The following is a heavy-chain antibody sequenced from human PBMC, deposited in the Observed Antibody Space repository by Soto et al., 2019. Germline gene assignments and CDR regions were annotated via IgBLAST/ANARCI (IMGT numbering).Heavy chain of an antibody. Sequence: QVQLQESGPGLVKPSQTLSLTCTVSGGSISSGDYYWSWFRQPPGKGLEWIGYIYYSGSTYYNPSLKSRVTISVDTSKNQFSLKLSSVTAADTAVYYCARVGSYDYVWGSYRYPDYWGQGTLVTVSS. D-gene: IGHD3-16*02. CDR1: GGSISSGDYY. V-gene: IGHV4-30-4*01. J-gene: IGHJ4*02. CDR2: IYYSGST. CDR3: ARVGSYDYVWGSYRYPDY.